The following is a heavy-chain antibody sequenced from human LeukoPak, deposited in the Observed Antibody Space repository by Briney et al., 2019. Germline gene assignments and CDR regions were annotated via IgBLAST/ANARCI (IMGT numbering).Heavy chain of an antibody. D-gene: IGHD3-22*01. CDR2: ISSRSSYI. Sequence: GGSLRLSCAASGFTFSSYSMNWVRQAPGKGLEWVSSISSRSSYIYHADSVKGRFTISRDNAKNSLYLQMNSLRAEDTAVYYCAREAYYYDSSGYVHDAFDIWGQGTVVAVSS. CDR3: AREAYYYDSSGYVHDAFDI. J-gene: IGHJ3*02. V-gene: IGHV3-21*01. CDR1: GFTFSSYS.